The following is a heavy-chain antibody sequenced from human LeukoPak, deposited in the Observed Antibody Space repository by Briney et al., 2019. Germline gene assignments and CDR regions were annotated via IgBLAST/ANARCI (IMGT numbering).Heavy chain of an antibody. CDR2: ISGSGGST. Sequence: GGSLRLSCAASGFTFSSYAMSWVRQAPGKGLEWVSAISGSGGSTYYADSVKGRFTISRDNSKNTLYLQMNSLRAEDTAVYYCAKDHEGEAMIVVVSFFDYWGQGTLVTVSS. CDR1: GFTFSSYA. D-gene: IGHD3-22*01. V-gene: IGHV3-23*01. J-gene: IGHJ4*02. CDR3: AKDHEGEAMIVVVSFFDY.